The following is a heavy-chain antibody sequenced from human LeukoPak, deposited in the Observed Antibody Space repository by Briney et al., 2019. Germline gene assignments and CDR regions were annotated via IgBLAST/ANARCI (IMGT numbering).Heavy chain of an antibody. CDR2: INPNSGGT. D-gene: IGHD1-26*01. J-gene: IGHJ5*02. CDR1: GYTFTGYY. V-gene: IGHV1-2*02. Sequence: ASVKVSCKASGYTFTGYYMHWVRQAPGQGLEWMGWINPNSGGTNYAQKFQGRVIMSGDLSITTAYMELSNLRSDDTAIYYCARGPEAYYWFDPWGQGTLVTVSS. CDR3: ARGPEAYYWFDP.